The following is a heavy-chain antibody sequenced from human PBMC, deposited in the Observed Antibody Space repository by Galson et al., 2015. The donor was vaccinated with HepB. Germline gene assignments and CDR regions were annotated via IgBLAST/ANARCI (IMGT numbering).Heavy chain of an antibody. J-gene: IGHJ3*02. V-gene: IGHV3-21*01. Sequence: SLRLSCAASGTSFSGYSMNWVRQAPGKGLEWVSSISSSGGYISYADSLKGRFTISRDNDKNSLYLQMDSLRAEDTAVYYCARGCGGNCYGAFDIWGQGTMVTVSS. CDR3: ARGCGGNCYGAFDI. D-gene: IGHD2-21*02. CDR2: ISSSGGYI. CDR1: GTSFSGYS.